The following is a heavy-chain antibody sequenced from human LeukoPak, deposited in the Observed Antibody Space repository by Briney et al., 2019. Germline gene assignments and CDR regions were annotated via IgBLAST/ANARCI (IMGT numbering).Heavy chain of an antibody. CDR1: GGSFSGYY. Sequence: SETLSLTCAVYGGSFSGYYWSWIRQPPGQGLEWIGEINHSGSTNYNPSLKSRATISVDTSKNQFSLKLSSVTAADTAVYYCASPKGDYGDYYFDYWGQGTLVTVSS. D-gene: IGHD4-17*01. V-gene: IGHV4-34*01. CDR3: ASPKGDYGDYYFDY. J-gene: IGHJ4*02. CDR2: INHSGST.